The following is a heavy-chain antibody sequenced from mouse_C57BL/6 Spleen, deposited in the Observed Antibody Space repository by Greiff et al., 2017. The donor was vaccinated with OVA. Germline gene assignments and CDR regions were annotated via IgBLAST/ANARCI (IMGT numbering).Heavy chain of an antibody. V-gene: IGHV5-4*01. CDR2: ISDGGSYT. D-gene: IGHD3-2*02. J-gene: IGHJ4*01. Sequence: EVMLVESGGGLVKPGGSLKLSCAASGFTFSSYAMSWVRQTPEKRLEWVATISDGGSYTYYPDNVKGRFTISRDNAKNHLYLQMSHLKSEDTAMYYCARDGPAQATSYAMDYWGQGTSVTVSS. CDR1: GFTFSSYA. CDR3: ARDGPAQATSYAMDY.